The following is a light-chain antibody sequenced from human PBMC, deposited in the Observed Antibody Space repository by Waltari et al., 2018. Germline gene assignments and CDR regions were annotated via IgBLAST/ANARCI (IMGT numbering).Light chain of an antibody. V-gene: IGKV4-1*01. J-gene: IGKJ2*01. Sequence: DIVMTQSPDSLAVSLGGRGTSHCKAGQSVLYSSNNKKYLAWYQQKPGQPPRLLIDWGATRGAGVPDRCSGSWSENDFPLTSSSLKAEDVAVYYGQQHYSIPYTVGQGPKLEIK. CDR3: QQHYSIPYT. CDR2: WGA. CDR1: QSVLYSSNNKKY.